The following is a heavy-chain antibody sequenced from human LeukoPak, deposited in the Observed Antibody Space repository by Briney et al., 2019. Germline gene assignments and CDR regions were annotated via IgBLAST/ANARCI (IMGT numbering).Heavy chain of an antibody. CDR3: ARHYGGSGTPPIADFDY. Sequence: GESLKISCKGSGYSFTSYWIGWVRQMPGKGLEWMGIIYPGDSDTRYSPSFQGQVTISADKSISTAYLQWSSLKASDTAVYYCARHYGGSGTPPIADFDYWGQGTLVTVSS. D-gene: IGHD3-10*01. J-gene: IGHJ4*02. CDR1: GYSFTSYW. CDR2: IYPGDSDT. V-gene: IGHV5-51*01.